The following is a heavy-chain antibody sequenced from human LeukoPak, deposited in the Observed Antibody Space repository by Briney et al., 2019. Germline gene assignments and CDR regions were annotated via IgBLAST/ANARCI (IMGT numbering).Heavy chain of an antibody. CDR1: GGSISSYY. Sequence: SETLSLTCTVSGGSISSYYWSWIRQPPGKGLEWIGYIYYSGSTNYNPSLKSRVTISVDTSKNQFSLKLSPVTAADTAVYYCARAGTYYYGSGRYDYWGQGTLVTVSS. J-gene: IGHJ4*02. V-gene: IGHV4-59*12. D-gene: IGHD3-10*01. CDR2: IYYSGST. CDR3: ARAGTYYYGSGRYDY.